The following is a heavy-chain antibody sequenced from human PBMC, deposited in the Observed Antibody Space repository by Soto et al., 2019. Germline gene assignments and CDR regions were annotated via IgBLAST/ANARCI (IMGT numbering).Heavy chain of an antibody. D-gene: IGHD4-17*01. CDR2: IYYSGST. V-gene: IGHV4-59*01. Sequence: SETLSLTCTVSGGSISSYYWSWIRQPPGKGLEWIGYIYYSGSTNYNPSLKSRVTISVDTSKNQFSLKLSSVTAADTAVYYCARDPYADSWFDPWGQGTLVT. CDR3: ARDPYADSWFDP. J-gene: IGHJ5*02. CDR1: GGSISSYY.